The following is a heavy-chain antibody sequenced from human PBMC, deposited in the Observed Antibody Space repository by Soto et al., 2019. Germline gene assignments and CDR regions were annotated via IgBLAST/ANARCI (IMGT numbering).Heavy chain of an antibody. CDR3: ATGLFWFGEETYSWFDP. CDR1: GYTLTELS. Sequence: ASVKVSCKVSGYTLTELSMHWVRQAPGKGLEWMGGFNPEDGETIYAQKFQGRVTMTEDTSTDTAYMELSSLRSEDTAVYYCATGLFWFGEETYSWFDPWGQGTLVTAPQ. V-gene: IGHV1-24*01. CDR2: FNPEDGET. D-gene: IGHD3-10*01. J-gene: IGHJ5*02.